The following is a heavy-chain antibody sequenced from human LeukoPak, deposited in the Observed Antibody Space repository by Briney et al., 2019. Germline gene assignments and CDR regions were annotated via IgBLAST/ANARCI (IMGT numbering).Heavy chain of an antibody. J-gene: IGHJ3*02. CDR1: GFTFSDYG. CDR3: AKDEDYYDSSGYYPDAFDI. V-gene: IGHV3-23*01. Sequence: GGSLRLSCAASGFTFSDYGLSWVRQAPGKELEWVSGISGTGATTKYADSVKGRFTISRDNSKKMLFLQMNSLRVEDTAVYYCAKDEDYYDSSGYYPDAFDIWGQGTMVTVSS. CDR2: ISGTGATT. D-gene: IGHD3-22*01.